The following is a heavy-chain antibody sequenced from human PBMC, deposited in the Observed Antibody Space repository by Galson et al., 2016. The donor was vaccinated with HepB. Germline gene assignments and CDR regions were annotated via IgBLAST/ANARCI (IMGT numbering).Heavy chain of an antibody. V-gene: IGHV4-4*02. CDR1: GGSISSNDW. D-gene: IGHD6-19*01. J-gene: IGHJ3*02. CDR3: AKDRRQWTLRGAFDI. Sequence: SETLSLTCAVSGGSISSNDWWSWVRQAPGKGLEWIGEIFHSGSTNYNPSLKSRVTISVDKSKNQFSLRLTSVTAADTAVYYCAKDRRQWTLRGAFDIWGQGTLVTVSS. CDR2: IFHSGST.